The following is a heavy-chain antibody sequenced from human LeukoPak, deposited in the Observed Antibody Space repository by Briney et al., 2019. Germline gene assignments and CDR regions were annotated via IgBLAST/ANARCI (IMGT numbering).Heavy chain of an antibody. CDR2: INHSGST. J-gene: IGHJ4*02. V-gene: IGHV4-34*01. CDR3: ARDAAAAGFDY. CDR1: GGSFSGYF. D-gene: IGHD6-13*01. Sequence: SETLSLTCAVYGGSFSGYFWIWIRQPPGKGLEWIGEINHSGSTNYNPSLKSRVTISVDTSKNQFSLHLSSVTAADTAVYYCARDAAAAGFDYWGQGTLVTVSS.